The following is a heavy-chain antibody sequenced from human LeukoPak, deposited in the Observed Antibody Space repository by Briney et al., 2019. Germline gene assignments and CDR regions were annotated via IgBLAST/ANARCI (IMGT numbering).Heavy chain of an antibody. V-gene: IGHV4-38-2*01. CDR2: IYHSGST. CDR1: GYSISSGYY. CDR3: SGLGPGSYSHPYLDY. J-gene: IGHJ4*02. Sequence: SETLSLTCAVSGYSISSGYYWGWIRQPPGKGLEWIGSIYHSGSTYYNPSLKSRVTISVDTSKYQFSLKLSSVTAADTAVYYCSGLGPGSYSHPYLDYLLRGTIVSVSS. D-gene: IGHD3-10*01.